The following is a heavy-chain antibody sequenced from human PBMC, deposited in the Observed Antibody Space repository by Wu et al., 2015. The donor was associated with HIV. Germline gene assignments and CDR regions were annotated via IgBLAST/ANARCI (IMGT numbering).Heavy chain of an antibody. CDR1: GYILSKLS. CDR3: STGLNSYAFDI. Sequence: QVQLVQSGAEIKKPGASVKVSCKVSGYILSKLSIHWVRQAPAKGLEWMGGFDAEDGETIYAQKFRGRVTMTEDTSTDIAYMELSGLRSEDTAMYYCSTGLNSYAFDIWGQGTMVTVFS. V-gene: IGHV1-24*01. D-gene: IGHD5-24*01. CDR2: FDAEDGET. J-gene: IGHJ3*02.